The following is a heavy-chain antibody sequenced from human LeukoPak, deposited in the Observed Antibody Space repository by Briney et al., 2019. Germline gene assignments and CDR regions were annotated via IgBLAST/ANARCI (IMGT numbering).Heavy chain of an antibody. CDR3: ARDIGDSGSLPDY. J-gene: IGHJ4*02. V-gene: IGHV1-69*04. CDR1: GYTFTSYA. CDR2: IIPILDIA. Sequence: ASVKVSCKASGYTFTSYAITWVRQAPGQGLEWMGRIIPILDIANYAQKFQGRVTITADKSTSTAYMELSSLRSEDTAVYYCARDIGDSGSLPDYWGQGTLVTVSS. D-gene: IGHD3-10*01.